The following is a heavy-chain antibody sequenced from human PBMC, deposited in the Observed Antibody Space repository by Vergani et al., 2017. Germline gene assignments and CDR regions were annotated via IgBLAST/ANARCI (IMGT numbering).Heavy chain of an antibody. CDR3: AKDGGSGWYMGHYYMDV. CDR1: GFTFSSYG. J-gene: IGHJ6*03. CDR2: ISFDGSNK. Sequence: QVQLVESGGGVVQPGRSLRLSCAASGFTFSSYGMHWVRQAPGKGLEWVAVISFDGSNKYYADSVKGRFTISRDNSKNTLYLQMNSLRPEDTAVYYCAKDGGSGWYMGHYYMDVWGKGP. V-gene: IGHV3-30*18. D-gene: IGHD6-19*01.